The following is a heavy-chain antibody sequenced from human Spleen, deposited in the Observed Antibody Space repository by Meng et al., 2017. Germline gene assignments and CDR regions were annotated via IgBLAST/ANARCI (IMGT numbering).Heavy chain of an antibody. V-gene: IGHV2-5*02. J-gene: IGHJ4*02. CDR2: IYWDDDK. CDR3: AHRGYDFWSGYSGYYFDY. D-gene: IGHD3-3*01. CDR1: GFSCRTSGRA. Sequence: LGKPTQHPPLSRTFFGFSCRTSGRAVWWVRQPPGKALEWLALIYWDDDKRYSPFLKSRLTITKDTSKNQVVLTMTNMDPVDTATYYCAHRGYDFWSGYSGYYFDYWGQGTLVTVSS.